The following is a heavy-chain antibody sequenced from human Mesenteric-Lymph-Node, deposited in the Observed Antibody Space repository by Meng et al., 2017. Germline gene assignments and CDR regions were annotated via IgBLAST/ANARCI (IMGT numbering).Heavy chain of an antibody. CDR3: AREPNEDYYDSSGYYQLYY. CDR1: GGTFSSYA. CDR2: IIPIFGTA. V-gene: IGHV1-69*05. Sequence: SVKVSCKASGGTFSSYAISWVRQAPGQGLEWMGGIIPIFGTANYAQKFQGRVTMTRDTSTSTVYMELSSLRSEDTAVYYCAREPNEDYYDSSGYYQLYYWGQGTLVTVSS. J-gene: IGHJ4*02. D-gene: IGHD3-22*01.